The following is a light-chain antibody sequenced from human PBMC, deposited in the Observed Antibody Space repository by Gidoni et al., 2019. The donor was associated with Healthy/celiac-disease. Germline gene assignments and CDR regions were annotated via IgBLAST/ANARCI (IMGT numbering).Light chain of an antibody. Sequence: QSALTQPPSASGSPGQSVTISCTGTSRDVGGYNYVSWYQQHPGKAPKLMIYEVSKRPSGVPDRFSGSKSGNTASLTASGLQAEDEADYYCSSYAGSNNFKVFGGGTKLTVL. J-gene: IGLJ3*02. CDR3: SSYAGSNNFKV. V-gene: IGLV2-8*01. CDR1: SRDVGGYNY. CDR2: EVS.